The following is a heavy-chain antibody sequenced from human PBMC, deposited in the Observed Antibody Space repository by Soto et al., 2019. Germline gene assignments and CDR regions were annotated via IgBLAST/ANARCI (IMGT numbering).Heavy chain of an antibody. J-gene: IGHJ6*03. CDR2: IHHRGNT. Sequence: PSETLSLTCAVYGGSFSDFHWIWIRQPPGKGLEWIGEIHHRGNTNYNPSLRSRVTMSVDTSQNQFSLKMTSVTAADKSTSTAYMELSSLRSEDTAVYYCARTPPGGVPYTTYYYMDVWGKGTTVTVSS. CDR3: YMELSSLRSEDTAVYYCARTPPGGVPYTTYYYMDV. D-gene: IGHD3-10*01. V-gene: IGHV4-34*01. CDR1: GGSFSDFH.